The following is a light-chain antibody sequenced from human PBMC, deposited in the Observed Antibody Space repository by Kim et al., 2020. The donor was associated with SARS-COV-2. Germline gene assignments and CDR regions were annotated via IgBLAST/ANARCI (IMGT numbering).Light chain of an antibody. CDR2: QDS. V-gene: IGLV3-1*01. CDR1: KLGDKY. J-gene: IGLJ1*01. CDR3: QAWDSSTHV. Sequence: SPGQTASITCSGDKLGDKYACWYQQKPGQSPVLVIYQDSKRPSGIPERFSGSNSGNTATLTISGTQAMDEADYYCQAWDSSTHVFGTGTKVTVL.